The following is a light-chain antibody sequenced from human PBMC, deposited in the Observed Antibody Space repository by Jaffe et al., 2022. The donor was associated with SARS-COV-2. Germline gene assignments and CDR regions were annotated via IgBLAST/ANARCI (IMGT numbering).Light chain of an antibody. J-gene: IGLJ2*01. CDR1: SSDVGRYNL. CDR2: EVS. Sequence: QSALTQPASVSGSPGQSITISCTGTSSDVGRYNLVSWYQQHPGKAPKVMIYEVSKRPSGVSNRFSGSKSGNTASLTISGLQAEDEADYYCCSYAGSSTWVVFGGGTKLTVL. V-gene: IGLV2-23*02. CDR3: CSYAGSSTWVV.